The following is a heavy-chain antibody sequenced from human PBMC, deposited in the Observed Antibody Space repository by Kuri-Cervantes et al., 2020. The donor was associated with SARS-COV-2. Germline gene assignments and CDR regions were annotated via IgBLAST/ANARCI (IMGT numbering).Heavy chain of an antibody. D-gene: IGHD2-2*01. CDR2: ISAYNGNT. CDR3: ARGKSGIVVVPAAKGNSFDY. V-gene: IGHV1-18*01. J-gene: IGHJ4*02. Sequence: ASVKVSCKASGYTFTSYGISWVRQAPGQGLEWMGWISAYNGNTNYAQKLQGRVTMTTDTSTSTAYMELRSLRSDDTAVYYCARGKSGIVVVPAAKGNSFDYWGQGTLVTVSS. CDR1: GYTFTSYG.